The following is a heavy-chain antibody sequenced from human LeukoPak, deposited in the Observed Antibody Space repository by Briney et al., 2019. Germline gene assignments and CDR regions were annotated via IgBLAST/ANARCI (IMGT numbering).Heavy chain of an antibody. CDR2: ISGSGGNT. CDR1: VFIFSSFA. Sequence: PGGSLRLSCAAGVFIFSSFAMSGARQAPGKGLEGVSSISGSGGNTFYADSVKGRFTISRDNSKNTLYLQMYSLSAELTAAYYYAKGLTENGDDGFNYWGQGTLVTVSS. V-gene: IGHV3-23*01. D-gene: IGHD4-17*01. J-gene: IGHJ4*02. CDR3: AKGLTENGDDGFNY.